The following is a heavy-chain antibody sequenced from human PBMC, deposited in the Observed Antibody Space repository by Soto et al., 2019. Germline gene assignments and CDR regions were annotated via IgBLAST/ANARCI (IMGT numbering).Heavy chain of an antibody. CDR2: ISGSGGST. CDR1: GFTFSSYA. V-gene: IGHV3-23*01. Sequence: GGSLRLSCAASGFTFSSYAMSWVRQAPGKGLEWVSAISGSGGSTYYADSVKGRFTISRDNSKNTLYLQMNSLRAEDTAVYYCAKDLQPRIAVAGNFDYWGQGTLVTVSS. J-gene: IGHJ4*02. CDR3: AKDLQPRIAVAGNFDY. D-gene: IGHD6-19*01.